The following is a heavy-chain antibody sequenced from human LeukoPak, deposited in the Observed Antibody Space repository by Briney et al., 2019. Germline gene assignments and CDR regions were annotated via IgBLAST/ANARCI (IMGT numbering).Heavy chain of an antibody. CDR2: INPSGGST. Sequence: ASVKVSCKASGYTFTSYYMHWVRQAPGQGLEWMGIINPSGGSTSYAQKFQGRVTMTRDMSTSTVYMELSSLRSEGTAVYYCARERSYYYGSGYFDYWGQGTLVTVSS. D-gene: IGHD3-10*01. J-gene: IGHJ4*02. CDR3: ARERSYYYGSGYFDY. CDR1: GYTFTSYY. V-gene: IGHV1-46*01.